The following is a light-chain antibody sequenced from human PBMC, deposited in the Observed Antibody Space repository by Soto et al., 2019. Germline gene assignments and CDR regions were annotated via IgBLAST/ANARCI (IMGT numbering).Light chain of an antibody. CDR1: QSLLHSNGYNY. J-gene: IGKJ2*01. CDR2: LGS. CDR3: LQALQTSYT. V-gene: IGKV2-28*01. Sequence: DIVMTQSPLSLPVTPGEPASISCRSSQSLLHSNGYNYLDWYLQKPGQSPQLLIDLGSNRASGVPDRFSGSGSGTDFTLKISRVEAEDVRVYYCLQALQTSYTFGQGTKLEIK.